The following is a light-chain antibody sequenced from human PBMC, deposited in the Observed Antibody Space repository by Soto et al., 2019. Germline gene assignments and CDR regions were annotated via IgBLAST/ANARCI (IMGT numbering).Light chain of an antibody. Sequence: WLQFTATLSLSAGDGASFSCGASQSVSRSYLAWYQQKPGLXSRXXIYDASTRATGIPDRFSGSGSGTDFTLSISGLQPEDCEVENCQQSGSSPITFGQGTRLEIK. J-gene: IGKJ5*01. CDR2: DAS. CDR3: QQSGSSPIT. CDR1: QSVSRSY. V-gene: IGKV3D-20*01.